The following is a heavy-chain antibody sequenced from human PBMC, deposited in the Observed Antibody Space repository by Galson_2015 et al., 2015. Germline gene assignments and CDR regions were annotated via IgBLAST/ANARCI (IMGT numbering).Heavy chain of an antibody. V-gene: IGHV1-69*13. CDR3: ARDHFDCSSTSCYGSYYYYGMDV. CDR1: GGTFSSYA. J-gene: IGHJ6*02. D-gene: IGHD2-2*01. CDR2: IIPIFGTA. Sequence: SVKVSCKASGGTFSSYAISWVRQAPGQGLEWMGGIIPIFGTANYAQKFQGRVTITADESTSTAYMELSSLRSEDTAVYYCARDHFDCSSTSCYGSYYYYGMDVWGQGTTVTVSS.